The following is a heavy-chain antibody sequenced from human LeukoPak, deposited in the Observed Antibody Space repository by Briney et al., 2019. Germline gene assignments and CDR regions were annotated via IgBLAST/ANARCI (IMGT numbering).Heavy chain of an antibody. CDR1: GGSFSGYY. J-gene: IGHJ4*02. D-gene: IGHD3-10*01. Sequence: SETLSLTCAVYGGSFSGYYWSWIRQPPGKGLEWIGEINHSGSTNYNPSLKSRVTISVDTSKNQFSLKLSSATAADTAVYYCARSLLWFGSHFDYWGQGTLVTVSS. CDR2: INHSGST. CDR3: ARSLLWFGSHFDY. V-gene: IGHV4-34*01.